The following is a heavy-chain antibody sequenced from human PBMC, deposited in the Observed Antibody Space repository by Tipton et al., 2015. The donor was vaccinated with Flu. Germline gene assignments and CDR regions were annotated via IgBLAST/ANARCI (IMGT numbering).Heavy chain of an antibody. CDR3: ARDPKAVAALYYFDY. V-gene: IGHV4-38-2*02. Sequence: TLSLTCSVSGDSISSGFYCVWIRQAPGKALEWIGSIYHSGTPDYSPTLKSRVSMSVDTSKNQFSLNLRSVTAADTAVYYCARDPKAVAALYYFDYWGQGAPVAVSS. CDR2: IYHSGTP. J-gene: IGHJ4*02. D-gene: IGHD6-19*01. CDR1: GDSISSGFY.